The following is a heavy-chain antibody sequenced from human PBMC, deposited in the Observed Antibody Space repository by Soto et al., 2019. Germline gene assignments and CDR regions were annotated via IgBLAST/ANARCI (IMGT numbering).Heavy chain of an antibody. CDR3: ARGGVLRYFDWRAFDI. CDR1: GYTFTSYA. V-gene: IGHV1-3*01. D-gene: IGHD3-9*01. Sequence: QVQLVQSGAEVTKPGASVKVSCKASGYTFTSYAMHWVRQAPGQRLEWMGWINAGNGNTKYSQKFQGRVTITRDTSASTAYMELSCLRSEDTAVYYCARGGVLRYFDWRAFDIWGQGTMVTVSS. CDR2: INAGNGNT. J-gene: IGHJ3*02.